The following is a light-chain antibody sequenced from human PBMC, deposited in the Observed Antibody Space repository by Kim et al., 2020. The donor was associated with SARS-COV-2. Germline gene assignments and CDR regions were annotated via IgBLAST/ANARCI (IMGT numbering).Light chain of an antibody. Sequence: SYELTQPPSVSVSPGQTASITCSGDKLGDNYACWYQQKSGQSPVLVIYQDSKRPSGIPERFSGSNSGNTATLTISGTQAMDEADYYCQAWDSSTGVFGGG. V-gene: IGLV3-1*01. J-gene: IGLJ3*02. CDR3: QAWDSSTGV. CDR1: KLGDNY. CDR2: QDS.